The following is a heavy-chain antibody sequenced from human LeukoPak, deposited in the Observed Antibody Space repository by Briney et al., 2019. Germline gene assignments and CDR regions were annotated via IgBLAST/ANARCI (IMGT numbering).Heavy chain of an antibody. CDR3: ARDQDRGYTGYDYWGDFDC. J-gene: IGHJ4*02. CDR2: ISGSGNTI. V-gene: IGHV3-48*03. CDR1: GFTFRSYE. D-gene: IGHD5-12*01. Sequence: PGGSLRLSCAASGFTFRSYEMNWVRQAPGKGLEWVSYISGSGNTIYYADSVKGRFTISRDNAKNSLFLQMNSLRAEDTAVYYCARDQDRGYTGYDYWGDFDCWGQGTLVTVSS.